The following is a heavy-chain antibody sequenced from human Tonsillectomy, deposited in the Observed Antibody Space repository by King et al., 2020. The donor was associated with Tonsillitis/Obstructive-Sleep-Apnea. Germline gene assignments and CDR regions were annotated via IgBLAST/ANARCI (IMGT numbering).Heavy chain of an antibody. J-gene: IGHJ4*02. CDR2: ISYSGST. CDR1: GGSISSGGYY. Sequence: QLQESGPGLVKPSQTLSLTCTVSGGSISSGGYYWSWIRQHPGKGLEWIGYISYSGSTYHNPSLRSRATISVDTSKNQFSLKLSSVTAADTAVYYCASGPNEDYFYYWGQGNLVTVSS. CDR3: ASGPNEDYFYY. D-gene: IGHD1-1*01. V-gene: IGHV4-31*03.